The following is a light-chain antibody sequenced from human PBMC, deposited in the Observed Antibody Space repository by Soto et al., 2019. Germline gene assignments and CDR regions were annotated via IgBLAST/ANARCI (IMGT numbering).Light chain of an antibody. Sequence: DIQMTQSPSSVSASLGERVTITCRASQGIGSWVAWYQQKPGQAPKLLIYSASSLQSGVPSRFSGSGFVTDFTLTISILQPEDFVTYYCQQANSFPRTFGQGTKVEIK. CDR3: QQANSFPRT. CDR2: SAS. CDR1: QGIGSW. J-gene: IGKJ1*01. V-gene: IGKV1-12*01.